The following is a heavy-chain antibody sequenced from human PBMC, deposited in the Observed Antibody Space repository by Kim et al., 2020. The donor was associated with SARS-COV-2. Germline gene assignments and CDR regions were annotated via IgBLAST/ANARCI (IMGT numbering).Heavy chain of an antibody. V-gene: IGHV4-34*01. J-gene: IGHJ6*01. Sequence: SETLSLTCAVYGGSFSGYSWTWIRQPPGKGLEWMGEINHSGSTNNNPSLQSRVSISIDTSKNQFSLRLTSVTAADTAVYYCGRGRAGVVPSPVLGLGPYDEYHIMEVWGRGTTVTVSS. D-gene: IGHD2-2*01. CDR1: GGSFSGYS. CDR3: GRGRAGVVPSPVLGLGPYDEYHIMEV. CDR2: INHSGST.